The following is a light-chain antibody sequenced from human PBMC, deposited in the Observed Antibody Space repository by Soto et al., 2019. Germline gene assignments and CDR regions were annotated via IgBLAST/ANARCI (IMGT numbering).Light chain of an antibody. J-gene: IGKJ1*01. CDR2: GAS. V-gene: IGKV3-20*01. Sequence: SPVTLSLSPGERATLTCRDIQCVSRYLAWYQQKPGQAPRLLIYGASSRATGIPDRFSGSGSGTDFTLTISRLEPEDFAVYYCQQYGSSPPTWTFGQVTKVDIK. CDR3: QQYGSSPPTWT. CDR1: QCVSRY.